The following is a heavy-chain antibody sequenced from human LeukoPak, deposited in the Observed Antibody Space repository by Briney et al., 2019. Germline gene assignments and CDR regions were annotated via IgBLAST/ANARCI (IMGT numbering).Heavy chain of an antibody. CDR1: NGSISSGAYY. V-gene: IGHV4-31*03. CDR2: IYYSGST. CDR3: ARALGSSGYGWFDP. Sequence: SQTLSLTCTVSNGSISSGAYYWSWIRQHPGEGLEWIGNIYYSGSTYYNPSLKSRLTISVDTSKNQFSLKLSSVTAADTAVYYCARALGSSGYGWFDPWGQGTLVTVSS. D-gene: IGHD3-22*01. J-gene: IGHJ5*02.